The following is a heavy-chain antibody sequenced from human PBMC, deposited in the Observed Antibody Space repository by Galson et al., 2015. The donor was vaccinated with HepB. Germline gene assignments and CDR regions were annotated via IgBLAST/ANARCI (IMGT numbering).Heavy chain of an antibody. J-gene: IGHJ4*02. CDR2: ISGSGGST. Sequence: SLRLSCAASGFTFSSYAMSWVRQAPGKGLEWVSAISGSGGSTYYADSVKGRFTISRDNSKNTLYLQMNSLRAEDTAVYYCAKNRLYSSGWYYFDYWGQGTLVTVSS. D-gene: IGHD6-19*01. CDR3: AKNRLYSSGWYYFDY. CDR1: GFTFSSYA. V-gene: IGHV3-23*01.